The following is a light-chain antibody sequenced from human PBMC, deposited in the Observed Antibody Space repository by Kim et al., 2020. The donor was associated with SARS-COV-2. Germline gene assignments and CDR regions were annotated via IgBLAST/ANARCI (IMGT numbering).Light chain of an antibody. CDR1: QGINSL. V-gene: IGKV1-12*01. Sequence: ASVGDRVTITYRASQGINSLLAWYQQKPGKAPKLLIFPASSLESGVPSRFSGSGSGTDFTLTISSLQPEDFATYFCQQANNFPLTFGGGTKVDIK. CDR3: QQANNFPLT. J-gene: IGKJ4*01. CDR2: PAS.